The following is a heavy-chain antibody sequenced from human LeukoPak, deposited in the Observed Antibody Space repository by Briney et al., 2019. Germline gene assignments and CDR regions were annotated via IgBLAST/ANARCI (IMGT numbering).Heavy chain of an antibody. D-gene: IGHD6-13*01. Sequence: GGSLRLSCAASGFTFSSYWMSWVRQAPGKGLEWVANIKQDGSEKYYVDSVKGRFTISRDSAKNSLYLQMNSLRAEDTAVYYCATDYSSSWYPGDYWGQGTLVTVSS. V-gene: IGHV3-7*01. CDR2: IKQDGSEK. J-gene: IGHJ4*02. CDR1: GFTFSSYW. CDR3: ATDYSSSWYPGDY.